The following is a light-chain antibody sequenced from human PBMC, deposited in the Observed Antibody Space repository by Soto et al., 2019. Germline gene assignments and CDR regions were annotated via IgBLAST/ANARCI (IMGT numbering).Light chain of an antibody. CDR3: QQYNNWWGT. V-gene: IGKV3-15*01. Sequence: EIVMTQSPATLSVSAGERATLSCRASQSVSSNLAWYQQKPGQAPRLLIYGASTTATGIPARFSGSGSGTEFTLTISSLQSEDFAVYYCQQYNNWWGTFGQGTKVEIK. CDR2: GAS. CDR1: QSVSSN. J-gene: IGKJ1*01.